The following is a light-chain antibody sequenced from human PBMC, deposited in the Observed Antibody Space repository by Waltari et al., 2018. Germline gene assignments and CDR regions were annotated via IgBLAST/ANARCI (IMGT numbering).Light chain of an antibody. V-gene: IGKV3-20*01. Sequence: EIVLTQSPGTLSLSLGERATVSCRARQSVSRALAWYQQKPGQAPRLLIYGASTRATGIPDRFSGSGSGTDFCLPISRLEPDDFAVYYCQHYLRLPVTFGQGTTVEI. CDR2: GAS. CDR1: QSVSRA. CDR3: QHYLRLPVT. J-gene: IGKJ1*01.